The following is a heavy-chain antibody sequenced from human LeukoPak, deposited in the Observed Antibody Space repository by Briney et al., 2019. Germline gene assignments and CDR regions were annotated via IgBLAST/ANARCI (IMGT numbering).Heavy chain of an antibody. CDR1: GYTFANSG. V-gene: IGHV1-18*01. CDR2: ISVYNGIT. J-gene: IGHJ4*02. Sequence: GASVKVSCKASGYTFANSGITWVRQAPGQGLEWMGWISVYNGITNYAQNLQGRVTLTTDTSTSTAYMELRSLRSDDTALYYCARTCSSSSCYMVHWGQGTLVTVSS. D-gene: IGHD2-2*02. CDR3: ARTCSSSSCYMVH.